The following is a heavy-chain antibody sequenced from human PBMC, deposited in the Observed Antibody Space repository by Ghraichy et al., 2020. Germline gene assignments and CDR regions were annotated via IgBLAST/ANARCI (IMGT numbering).Heavy chain of an antibody. CDR1: GDSISNYY. D-gene: IGHD2-2*01. V-gene: IGHV4-59*01. CDR3: ARGGTSSAIPGDYYYYGMDV. Sequence: SETLSLTCTVSGDSISNYYWSWIRQPPGKGLEWIGCIYYSGSTKYNPSLQSRVTISVDTSKNQFSLKLSSVTAEDTAVYYCARGGTSSAIPGDYYYYGMDVWAQGTTVTVSS. CDR2: IYYSGST. J-gene: IGHJ6*02.